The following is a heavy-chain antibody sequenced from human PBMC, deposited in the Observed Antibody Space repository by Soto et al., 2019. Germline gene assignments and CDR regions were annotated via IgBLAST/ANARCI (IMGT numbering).Heavy chain of an antibody. V-gene: IGHV3-21*01. CDR2: ITTGNDYI. CDR3: ARDSYSSLFDS. CDR1: GFTLSSFS. D-gene: IGHD6-19*01. J-gene: IGHJ5*01. Sequence: RRLSCVASGFTLSSFSMSWVCQTPGKGLEWVSSITTGNDYISYADSVKGRFTISRNNAKNSLFLQMNSLRAEDTALYFCARDSYSSLFDSWGQGTLVTVSS.